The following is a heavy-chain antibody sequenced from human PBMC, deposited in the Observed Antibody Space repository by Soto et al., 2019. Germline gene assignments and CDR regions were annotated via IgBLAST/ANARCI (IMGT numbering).Heavy chain of an antibody. CDR3: AKFRAMTYFLG. J-gene: IGHJ3*01. Sequence: GGSLRLSCAASGFTFSSYAMSWVRQAPGKGLEGVSAISGSGGSTYYADSVKGRFTISRDNSKNTLYLQMNSLRAEDTAVYYCAKFRAMTYFLGWGQGTMVTVSS. CDR2: ISGSGGST. CDR1: GFTFSSYA. D-gene: IGHD5-18*01. V-gene: IGHV3-23*01.